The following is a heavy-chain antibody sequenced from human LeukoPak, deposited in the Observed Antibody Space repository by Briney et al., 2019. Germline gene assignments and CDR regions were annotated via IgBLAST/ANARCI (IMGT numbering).Heavy chain of an antibody. J-gene: IGHJ4*02. CDR1: GGSISSGGYY. V-gene: IGHV4-31*03. Sequence: SQTLSLTCSVSGGSISSGGYYWCWIRQHPGKGLEWIGYIYYSGSTYYNPSLKSRVTISVDTSKNQFSLKLSSVTAADTAVYFCARGTTFAVAYWFDYWGQGALVTVSS. CDR2: IYYSGST. D-gene: IGHD6-19*01. CDR3: ARGTTFAVAYWFDY.